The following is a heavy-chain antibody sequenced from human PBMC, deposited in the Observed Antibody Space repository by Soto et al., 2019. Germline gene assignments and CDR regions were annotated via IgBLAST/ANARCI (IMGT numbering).Heavy chain of an antibody. CDR2: INPNSGGT. J-gene: IGHJ6*02. D-gene: IGHD1-26*01. CDR1: GYTFTAYY. Sequence: QEQLVQSGAEVKEPGASVKVSCRASGYTFTAYYIHWVRQAPGQGPEWMGWINPNSGGTNYAQKLQGRVSMTRDMSISTAFMDLTRLMSDDTAMYYCARDRRGYYGLDVWGQGTTVTVSS. CDR3: ARDRRGYYGLDV. V-gene: IGHV1-2*02.